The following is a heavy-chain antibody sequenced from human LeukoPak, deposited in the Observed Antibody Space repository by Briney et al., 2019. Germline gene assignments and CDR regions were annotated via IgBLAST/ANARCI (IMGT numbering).Heavy chain of an antibody. CDR3: ARGGGIDYYHKMDV. Sequence: GGSLRLSCAGSGFSFSYHWMHWVRQAPGKGLVWVSRINSDGSSTNYADSVKGRFAISRDNARHTLYLQMSSLSAEDTAVYYSARGGGIDYYHKMDVWGQGTTVTVS. CDR2: INSDGSST. V-gene: IGHV3-74*01. CDR1: GFSFSYHW. J-gene: IGHJ6*02. D-gene: IGHD1-26*01.